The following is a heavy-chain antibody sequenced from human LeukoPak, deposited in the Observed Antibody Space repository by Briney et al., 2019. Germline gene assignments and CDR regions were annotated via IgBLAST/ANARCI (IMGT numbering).Heavy chain of an antibody. CDR1: GFTFSSYA. Sequence: QTGGSLRLSCAASGFTFSSYAMSWVRQAPGKGLEWVSAISGSGGSTYYADSVKGRFTISRDNSKNTLYLQMNSLRAEDTAVYYCAKDKYYDILTGPFYYWGQGTLVTVSS. J-gene: IGHJ4*02. CDR3: AKDKYYDILTGPFYY. D-gene: IGHD3-9*01. V-gene: IGHV3-23*01. CDR2: ISGSGGST.